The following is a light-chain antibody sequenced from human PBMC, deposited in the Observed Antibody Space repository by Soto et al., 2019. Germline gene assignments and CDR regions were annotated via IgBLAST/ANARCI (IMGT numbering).Light chain of an antibody. J-gene: IGKJ1*01. V-gene: IGKV3-11*01. CDR2: DAS. Sequence: EIVLTQSQPTLSLSPLSRAPLXCRASQSLTSYLAWYQQKPGQAPRLLIYDASNRATGIPARFSGSGSETDFTLTISSLQSEDFGVYYCQQYNNWWTFGQGTKVDIK. CDR1: QSLTSY. CDR3: QQYNNWWT.